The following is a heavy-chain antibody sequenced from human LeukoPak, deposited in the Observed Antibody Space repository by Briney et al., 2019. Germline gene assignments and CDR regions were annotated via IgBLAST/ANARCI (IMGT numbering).Heavy chain of an antibody. CDR3: ARGPFASGLGY. D-gene: IGHD6-19*01. Sequence: SETLSLTCTVSGGSISSSSYYWSWIRQPPGKGLEWIGYIYHSGSTNYNPSLKSRVTISVDTSKNQFSLKLSSVTAADTAVYYCARGPFASGLGYWGQGTLVTVSS. J-gene: IGHJ4*02. V-gene: IGHV4-61*01. CDR1: GGSISSSSYY. CDR2: IYHSGST.